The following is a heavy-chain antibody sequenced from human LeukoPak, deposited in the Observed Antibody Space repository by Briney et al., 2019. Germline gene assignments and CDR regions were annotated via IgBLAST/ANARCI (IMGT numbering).Heavy chain of an antibody. CDR2: VSGSGGST. CDR1: GFTFSSYG. V-gene: IGHV3-23*01. D-gene: IGHD5-18*01. Sequence: GGSLRLSCAASGFTFSSYGMIWVRQAPGKGLEWVSAVSGSGGSTYYADSVKGRFTISRDNSKNTLFLHMNSLRAEDTPVYYLAKVVVQLWVRGAFDSWGQGTLVTVSS. CDR3: AKVVVQLWVRGAFDS. J-gene: IGHJ4*02.